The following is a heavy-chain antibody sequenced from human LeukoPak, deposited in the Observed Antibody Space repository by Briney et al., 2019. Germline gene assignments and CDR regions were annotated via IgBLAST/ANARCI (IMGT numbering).Heavy chain of an antibody. V-gene: IGHV3-21*06. CDR3: ARVEATTARSYYSDYMGG. Sequence: PGGSLSLSCTASGYSFTSYAMNCLRQAPGKGLEWVSSITTGSSYIYYADSVRGRFSVSRDNAKNSLYLEMNSLRAEDTAVYYCARVEATTARSYYSDYMGGLRQGRTPTVCS. CDR2: ITTGSSYI. CDR1: GYSFTSYA. D-gene: IGHD1-1*01. J-gene: IGHJ6*03.